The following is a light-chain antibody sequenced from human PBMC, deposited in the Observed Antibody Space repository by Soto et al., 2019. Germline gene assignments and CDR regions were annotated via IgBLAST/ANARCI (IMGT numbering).Light chain of an antibody. CDR2: AAS. Sequence: DIQMTQSPSSLSASVGDRVTITCRASQSISSYLNWYQQKPGKAPKLLIYAASSLQSGVPSRFSGSGSGTDFTLTISSLQPEDFATYYCQQNHNSPLTFGGGTKVEIK. V-gene: IGKV1-39*01. J-gene: IGKJ4*01. CDR3: QQNHNSPLT. CDR1: QSISSY.